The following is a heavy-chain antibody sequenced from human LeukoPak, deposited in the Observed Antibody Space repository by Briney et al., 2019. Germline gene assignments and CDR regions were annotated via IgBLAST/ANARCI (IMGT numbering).Heavy chain of an antibody. CDR3: ARFGFGELFSGNWFDP. CDR1: GGSISSGDYY. CDR2: IYYSGSA. V-gene: IGHV4-30-4*01. Sequence: SETLSLTCTVSGGSISSGDYYWSWIRQPPGKGLEWIGYIYYSGSAYYSPSLKSRVTISVDTSKNQFSLKLSSVTAADTAVYYCARFGFGELFSGNWFDPWGQGTLVTVSS. J-gene: IGHJ5*02. D-gene: IGHD3-10*01.